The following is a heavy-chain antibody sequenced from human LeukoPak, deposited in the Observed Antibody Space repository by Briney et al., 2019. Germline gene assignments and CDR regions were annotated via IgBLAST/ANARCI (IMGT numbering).Heavy chain of an antibody. CDR1: GFNVRSNF. CDR3: VREVPQLLYY. CDR2: IYTGGST. V-gene: IGHV3-53*01. J-gene: IGHJ4*02. Sequence: GGSLRLSCAASGFNVRSNFMAWVRQAPGKGLEWVSVIYTGGSTYYADSVKGRFTISRDSSQNTVSLQMNSVRAEDTAMYYCVREVPQLLYYWGQGTLVSVSS. D-gene: IGHD2-2*01.